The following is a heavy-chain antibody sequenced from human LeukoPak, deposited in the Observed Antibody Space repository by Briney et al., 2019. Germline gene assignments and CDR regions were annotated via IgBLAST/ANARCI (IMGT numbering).Heavy chain of an antibody. CDR1: GGSISSYY. Sequence: SETLSLTCTVSGGSISSYYWSWIRQPPGKGLEWIGYTYYSGSTNYNPSLKSRVTISVDTSKNQFSLKLSSVTAADTAVYYCARGAEGYYYYGMDVWGQGTTVTVSS. D-gene: IGHD1-26*01. V-gene: IGHV4-59*01. CDR2: TYYSGST. CDR3: ARGAEGYYYYGMDV. J-gene: IGHJ6*02.